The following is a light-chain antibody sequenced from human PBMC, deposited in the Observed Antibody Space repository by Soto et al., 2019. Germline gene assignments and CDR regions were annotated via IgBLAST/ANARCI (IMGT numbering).Light chain of an antibody. CDR2: GNS. CDR1: SSNIGAGYD. CDR3: QSYDSSLSGYV. J-gene: IGLJ1*01. Sequence: QSVLTQPPSVSGAPGQRVTLSCTGSSSNIGAGYDVHWYQQLPGTAPKLLIYGNSNRPSGVPDRFSGSKSVTSASLAITGLQAEDEADYYCQSYDSSLSGYVFGTGTKLTVL. V-gene: IGLV1-40*01.